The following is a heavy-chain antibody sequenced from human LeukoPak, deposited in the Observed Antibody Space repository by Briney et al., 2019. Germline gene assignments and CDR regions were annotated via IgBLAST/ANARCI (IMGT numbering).Heavy chain of an antibody. CDR2: INNVASHI. CDR1: GFTFTSSA. V-gene: IGHV3-21*01. CDR3: ARGGAGIAAAGINWFDP. J-gene: IGHJ5*02. Sequence: GGSLRLSCAASGFTFTSSAMSWVRQAPGKGLEWVSSINNVASHIYYAASVRGRFTISRDDAKNSLYLQMNSLRAEDTAVYYCARGGAGIAAAGINWFDPWGQGTLVTVSS. D-gene: IGHD6-13*01.